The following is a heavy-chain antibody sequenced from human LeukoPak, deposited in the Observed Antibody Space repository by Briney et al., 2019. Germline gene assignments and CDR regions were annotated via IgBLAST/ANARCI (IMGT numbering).Heavy chain of an antibody. D-gene: IGHD5-18*01. CDR1: EFTFSSYS. J-gene: IGHJ4*02. CDR2: ISNGSGNR. Sequence: GGSLRLSCVASEFTFSSYSMIWVRQAPGKGLEWISYISNGSGNRYYADSVKGRFTISRDNAKNLLYLQMNNLRAEDTAVYYCAKDSPVLYSYGLFDYWGQGTLVTVSS. CDR3: AKDSPVLYSYGLFDY. V-gene: IGHV3-48*01.